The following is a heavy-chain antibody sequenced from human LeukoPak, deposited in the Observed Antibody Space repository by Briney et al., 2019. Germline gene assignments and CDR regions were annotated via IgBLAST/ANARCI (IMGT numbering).Heavy chain of an antibody. CDR3: ARGPPCGGDCYPFDY. CDR1: GYTFTGYY. D-gene: IGHD2-21*02. J-gene: IGHJ4*02. CDR2: INPSGGST. Sequence: ASVKVSCKASGYTFTGYYMHWVRQAPGQGLEWMGIINPSGGSTSYAQKFQGRVTMTRDMSTSTVYMELSSLRSEDTAVYYCARGPPCGGDCYPFDYWGQGTLVTVSS. V-gene: IGHV1-46*01.